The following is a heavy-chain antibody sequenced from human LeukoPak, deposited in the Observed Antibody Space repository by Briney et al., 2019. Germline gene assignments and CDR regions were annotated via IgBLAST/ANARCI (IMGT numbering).Heavy chain of an antibody. CDR2: ISGGGGNT. D-gene: IGHD3-3*01. Sequence: GGSLRLSCAASGFTFTSYAMSWVRQAPGKGLEWVSGISGGGGNTYYADSVKGRFTISRDNSKNTLYLQMNSPRAEDTAVYYCAPGRFLEWLSPPADYWGQGTLVTVSS. V-gene: IGHV3-23*01. CDR3: APGRFLEWLSPPADY. J-gene: IGHJ4*02. CDR1: GFTFTSYA.